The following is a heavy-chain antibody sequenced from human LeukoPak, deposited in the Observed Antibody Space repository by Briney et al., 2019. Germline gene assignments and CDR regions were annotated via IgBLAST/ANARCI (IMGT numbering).Heavy chain of an antibody. D-gene: IGHD3-10*01. Sequence: PGGSLRLSCAASGFTFSSYSMNWVRQAPGKGLEWVSYISSSSSTIYYADSVKGRFTISRDNAKNSLYLQMNSLRAEDTAVYYCARGGSMVRGVINSSGMDVWGQGTTVTVSS. CDR1: GFTFSSYS. CDR3: ARGGSMVRGVINSSGMDV. J-gene: IGHJ6*02. V-gene: IGHV3-48*04. CDR2: ISSSSSTI.